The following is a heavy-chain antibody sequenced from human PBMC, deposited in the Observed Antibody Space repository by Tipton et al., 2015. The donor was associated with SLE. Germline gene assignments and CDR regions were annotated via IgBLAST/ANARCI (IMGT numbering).Heavy chain of an antibody. CDR2: IYYTGST. J-gene: IGHJ4*02. CDR3: ARLNSGTGNFEH. CDR1: GSSISSSSHY. V-gene: IGHV4-39*01. D-gene: IGHD3-10*01. Sequence: TLSLTCTISGSSISSSSHYWGWIRQPPGKGLEWVGSIYYTGSTYYNPSLKSRVTISVETSKTHFSRKMSSVTAADTAVYYCARLNSGTGNFEHWGQGTLVIVSS.